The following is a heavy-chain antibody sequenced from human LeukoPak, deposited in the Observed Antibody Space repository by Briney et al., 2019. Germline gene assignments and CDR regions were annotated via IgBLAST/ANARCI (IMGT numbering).Heavy chain of an antibody. CDR2: ISGSGGST. Sequence: GGSLTLSCADSGFTFSSYAMSWVRQAPGKGLEWVSAISGSGGSTYYADSVKGRFTISRDNSKNTLYLQMNSLRAEDTAVYYCAKSDSSGWYREDYWGQGTLVTVSS. J-gene: IGHJ4*02. V-gene: IGHV3-23*01. D-gene: IGHD6-19*01. CDR1: GFTFSSYA. CDR3: AKSDSSGWYREDY.